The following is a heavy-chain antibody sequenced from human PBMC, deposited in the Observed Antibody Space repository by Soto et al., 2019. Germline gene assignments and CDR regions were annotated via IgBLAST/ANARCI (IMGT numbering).Heavy chain of an antibody. CDR2: ISYDGSNK. Sequence: QVQLVESGGGVVQPGRSLRLSCAASGFTLSSYAMNWVRQAPGKGLEWVAVISYDGSNKYYADSVKGRFTTSRDISKNTLNLQRNSRGAEDTAVHYWARECGSGSPLDYWGQGTLVTVSS. J-gene: IGHJ4*02. CDR3: ARECGSGSPLDY. D-gene: IGHD6-19*01. V-gene: IGHV3-30-3*01. CDR1: GFTLSSYA.